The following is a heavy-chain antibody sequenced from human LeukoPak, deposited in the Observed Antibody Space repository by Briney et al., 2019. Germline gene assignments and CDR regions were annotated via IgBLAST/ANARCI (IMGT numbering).Heavy chain of an antibody. CDR3: AKVTEYCTGGSCYTGDY. J-gene: IGHJ4*02. D-gene: IGHD2-15*01. CDR2: ISFSGSLT. V-gene: IGHV3-23*01. Sequence: PGGSLRLSCLASGFPLRHYAMNWVRRAPGKGLEWVSAISFSGSLTYYADSVKGRFTISRDNSKNTLYLQMNSLRAEDTAVYYCAKVTEYCTGGSCYTGDYWGQGTLVTVSS. CDR1: GFPLRHYA.